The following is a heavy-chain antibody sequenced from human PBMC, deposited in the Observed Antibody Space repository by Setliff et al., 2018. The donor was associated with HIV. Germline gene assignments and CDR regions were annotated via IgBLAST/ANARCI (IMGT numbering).Heavy chain of an antibody. J-gene: IGHJ2*01. CDR1: GGSLSGYY. Sequence: SETLSLTCAVYGGSLSGYYWSWVRQSPGRGLEWIGEINQSGNTNFNPSLKSRLIISVDTSKSQFSLKLASATAADTALYYCAREGGQGYSGSGSFYHRNFDLWGRGTRFTVSA. CDR3: AREGGQGYSGSGSFYHRNFDL. CDR2: INQSGNT. V-gene: IGHV4-34*01. D-gene: IGHD3-10*01.